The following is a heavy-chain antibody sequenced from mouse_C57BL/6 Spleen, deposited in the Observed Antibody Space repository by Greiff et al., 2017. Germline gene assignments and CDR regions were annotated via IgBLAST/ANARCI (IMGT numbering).Heavy chain of an antibody. D-gene: IGHD2-12*01. V-gene: IGHV1-62-2*01. Sequence: VQLQQSGAELVKPGASVKLSCTASGYTFTEYTINWVKQRSGQGLEWIGWFYPGSGSIKYNENFTDKATLTADKSSSTGYMELRRFASEEEAVDFCARQEDYDGLFDYWGQGTTLTVSS. J-gene: IGHJ2*01. CDR2: FYPGSGSI. CDR3: ARQEDYDGLFDY. CDR1: GYTFTEYT.